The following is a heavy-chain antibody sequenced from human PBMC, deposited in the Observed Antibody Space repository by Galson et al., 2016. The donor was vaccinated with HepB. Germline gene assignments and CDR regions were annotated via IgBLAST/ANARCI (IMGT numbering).Heavy chain of an antibody. CDR3: ARVLGSYQSFDY. Sequence: SLRLSCAASGFTFINYAMTWVRQAPGKGLVWVSRINSDGSSTSYADSVKGRLTISRDNAKNTLYLQMNSLRAEDTAVYYCARVLGSYQSFDYWGQGTLVTVSS. CDR2: INSDGSST. V-gene: IGHV3-74*01. J-gene: IGHJ4*02. D-gene: IGHD1-26*01. CDR1: GFTFINYA.